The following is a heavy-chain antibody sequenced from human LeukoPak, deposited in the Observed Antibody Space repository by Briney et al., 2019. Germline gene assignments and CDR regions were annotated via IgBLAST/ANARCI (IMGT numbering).Heavy chain of an antibody. D-gene: IGHD1-1*01. V-gene: IGHV1-18*01. CDR1: GYTFTSYG. CDR2: ISAYNGNT. J-gene: IGHJ4*02. CDR3: ARDIATVQHQD. Sequence: ASVKVSCKTSGYTFTSYGISWVRQAPGQGLEWMGWISAYNGNTNYVQKFRGRVAMTTDTSTSTVYMDLRSLRSDDTALYYCARDIATVQHQDWGQGTLVTVSS.